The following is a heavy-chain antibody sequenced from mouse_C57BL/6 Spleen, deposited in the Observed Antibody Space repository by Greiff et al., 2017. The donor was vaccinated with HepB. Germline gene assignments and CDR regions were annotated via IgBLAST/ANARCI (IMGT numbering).Heavy chain of an antibody. CDR1: GYTFTSYW. CDR2: INPSNGGT. D-gene: IGHD1-1*01. Sequence: VQLQQSGTELVKPGASVKLSCKASGYTFTSYWMHWVKQRPGQGLEWIGNINPSNGGTNYNEKFKSKATLTVDKSSSTAYMQLSSLTSEDSAVYYCAREGDGSSYEDYFDYWGQGTTLTVSS. J-gene: IGHJ2*01. V-gene: IGHV1-53*01. CDR3: AREGDGSSYEDYFDY.